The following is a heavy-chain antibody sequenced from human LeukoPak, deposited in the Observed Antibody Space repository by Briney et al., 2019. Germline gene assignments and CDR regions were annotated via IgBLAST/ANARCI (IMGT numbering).Heavy chain of an antibody. CDR1: GGSINNASYH. J-gene: IGHJ4*02. CDR3: ARHYYDSSGYWSPPGDY. V-gene: IGHV4-39*01. CDR2: IYYNGST. Sequence: PSETLSLTCTVSGGSINNASYHWGWIRQPPGKGLEWIGSIYYNGSTYYSPSLKSRLTISVGTSKNHFSLRLTSVTAADTAGYYCARHYYDSSGYWSPPGDYWAQGTLVTVSS. D-gene: IGHD3-22*01.